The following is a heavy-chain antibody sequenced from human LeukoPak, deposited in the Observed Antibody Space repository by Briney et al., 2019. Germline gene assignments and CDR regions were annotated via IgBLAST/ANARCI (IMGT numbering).Heavy chain of an antibody. Sequence: SETLSLTCTVSGYSISSGYYWGWIRQPPGKGLEWIGSIYHSGSTYYNPSLKSRVTISVDTSKNQFSLKLSSVTAADTAVYYCARVIGYYYYMDVWGKGTTVTVSS. CDR2: IYHSGST. CDR3: ARVIGYYYYMDV. J-gene: IGHJ6*03. V-gene: IGHV4-38-2*02. CDR1: GYSISSGYY.